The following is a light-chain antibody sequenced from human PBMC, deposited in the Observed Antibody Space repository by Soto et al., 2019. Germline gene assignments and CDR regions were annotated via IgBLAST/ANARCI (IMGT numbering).Light chain of an antibody. CDR3: QQYNSWPLT. J-gene: IGKJ4*01. CDR1: QSVSSN. Sequence: EIVLTQSPGTLSLSPGERATLYCRASQSVSSNHLAWYQQKPGQAPRLVIYDIFTRATGVPTRISGSGSGTEFTLTISSLQSEDFAVYYCQQYNSWPLTFGGGTKVDIK. CDR2: DIF. V-gene: IGKV3D-15*01.